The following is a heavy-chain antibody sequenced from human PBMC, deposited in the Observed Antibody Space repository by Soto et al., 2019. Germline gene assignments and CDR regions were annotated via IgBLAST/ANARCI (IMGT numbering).Heavy chain of an antibody. J-gene: IGHJ2*01. CDR1: RFNFSNYV. D-gene: IGHD3-22*01. CDR3: AKDNAHYYYDSSGYPGYFDL. V-gene: IGHV3-30-3*01. CDR2: ISFHGDNK. Sequence: GGSLRLSCAASRFNFSNYVIHWVRQAPGKGLEWVAVISFHGDNKYYADSVKGRFTISRDNSKNTLYLQMNSLRAEDTAVYYCAKDNAHYYYDSSGYPGYFDLWGRGTLVTVSS.